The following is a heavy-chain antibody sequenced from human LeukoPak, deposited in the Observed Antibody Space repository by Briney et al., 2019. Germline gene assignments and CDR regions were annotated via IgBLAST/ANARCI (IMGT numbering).Heavy chain of an antibody. CDR1: GGSINNYY. Sequence: PSETLSLTCTVSGGSINNYYWTWIRQPPGKGLEWIGYIYYTGSTNYNPSLKSRVAISVDTSKNQFSLKLSSVTAADTAVYYCARHGTSGTNLNWFDPWGQGTLVTVSS. CDR2: IYYTGST. D-gene: IGHD1-1*01. CDR3: ARHGTSGTNLNWFDP. J-gene: IGHJ5*02. V-gene: IGHV4-59*01.